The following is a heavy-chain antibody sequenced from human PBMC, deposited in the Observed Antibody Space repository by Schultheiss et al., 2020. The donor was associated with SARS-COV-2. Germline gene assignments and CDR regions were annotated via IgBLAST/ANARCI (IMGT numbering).Heavy chain of an antibody. Sequence: SQTLSLTCTVSGGSISSSSYYWGWIRQPPGKGLEWIGYIYYSGSTNYNPSLKSRVTISVDTSKNQFSLKLSSVTAADTAVYYCERREGLYVGGAFDIWGQGTMVTVSS. V-gene: IGHV4-61*05. CDR3: ERREGLYVGGAFDI. J-gene: IGHJ3*02. CDR2: IYYSGST. D-gene: IGHD3-3*01. CDR1: GGSISSSSYY.